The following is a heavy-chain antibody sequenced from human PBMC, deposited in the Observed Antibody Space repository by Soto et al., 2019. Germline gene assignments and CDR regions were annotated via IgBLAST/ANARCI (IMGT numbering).Heavy chain of an antibody. Sequence: GGSLRLSCAASGFTFSTYWMHWVRQAPGKGLVWVSRINSDGSSTTYADSVKGRFTISRDNAKNTLYLQMNSLRAEDSAVYYCARVAGVNGDYVNWFDPWGQGTPVTVSS. V-gene: IGHV3-74*01. D-gene: IGHD4-17*01. CDR1: GFTFSTYW. CDR2: INSDGSST. J-gene: IGHJ5*02. CDR3: ARVAGVNGDYVNWFDP.